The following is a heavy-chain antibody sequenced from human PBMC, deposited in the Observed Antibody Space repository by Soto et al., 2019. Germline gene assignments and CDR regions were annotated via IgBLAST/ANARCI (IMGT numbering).Heavy chain of an antibody. D-gene: IGHD6-13*01. V-gene: IGHV3-23*01. J-gene: IGHJ4*02. CDR1: GFTFSSNP. CDR3: AKIRAAVGTEY. CDR2: ISDGGGST. Sequence: ESGGGLVQPGGSLRLSCAASGFTFSSNPMSWVRQAPGKGLEWVSSISDGGGSTYYADSVKGRFTISRDNSKNTLYLQMNSLRAEDTAVYYCAKIRAAVGTEYWGQGTLVTVSS.